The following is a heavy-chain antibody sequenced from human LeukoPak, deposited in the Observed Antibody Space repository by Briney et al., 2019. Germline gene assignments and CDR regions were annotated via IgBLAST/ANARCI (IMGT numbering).Heavy chain of an antibody. CDR2: IIPMFGTA. Sequence: SVKVSCKASGGTFSSYAISWVRPAPGQGVEWMGGIIPMFGTANYAQKFQGRVTITTDESTSTAYMELSSLRSEDTAVYYCARDAVGALDYYFYYMDVWGKGTTVTVSS. CDR1: GGTFSSYA. CDR3: ARDAVGALDYYFYYMDV. V-gene: IGHV1-69*05. J-gene: IGHJ6*03. D-gene: IGHD1-26*01.